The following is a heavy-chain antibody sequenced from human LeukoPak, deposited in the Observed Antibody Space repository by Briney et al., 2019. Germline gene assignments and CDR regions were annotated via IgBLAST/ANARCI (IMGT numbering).Heavy chain of an antibody. CDR1: GFISSDYS. J-gene: IGHJ5*02. CDR2: TLYDGTMA. V-gene: IGHV3-30*04. Sequence: GGSLRLSCAASGFISSDYSLHWVRQAPGKGLEWVAVTLYDGTMAYYADSVKGRFTISRDNSKNTLYLQMNSLRAEDTAVYYCARVTHGGNSAWGQGTLVTVSS. CDR3: ARVTHGGNSA. D-gene: IGHD4-23*01.